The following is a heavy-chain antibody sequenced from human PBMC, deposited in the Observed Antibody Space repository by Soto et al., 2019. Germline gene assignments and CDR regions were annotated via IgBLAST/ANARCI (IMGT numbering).Heavy chain of an antibody. D-gene: IGHD1-26*01. V-gene: IGHV3-7*01. CDR1: GFTFSSYW. Sequence: PGGSLRLSCAASGFTFSSYWMSWIRQAPGKGLEWVANIKQDGSEKYYVDSVKGRFTISRDNAKNSLYLQMNSLRAEDTAVYYCARVPTSGSYPWGYYYYGMDVWGQGTTVTVSS. J-gene: IGHJ6*02. CDR3: ARVPTSGSYPWGYYYYGMDV. CDR2: IKQDGSEK.